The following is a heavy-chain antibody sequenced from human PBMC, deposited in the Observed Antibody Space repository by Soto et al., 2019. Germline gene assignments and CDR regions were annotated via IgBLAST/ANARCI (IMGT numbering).Heavy chain of an antibody. CDR2: MSGNGGRI. CDR1: GFTFSNYA. D-gene: IGHD2-8*02. Sequence: EVQLLESGGGLVQPGGSLRLSCAVSGFTFSNYAMTLVRQAPGKGLEWVSVMSGNGGRILYADSVKGRFTISRDNSKNTLYLKMNSLSLEDTAVYYCVKDPVSGGTGGAWFDYWGQGTLVTVSS. J-gene: IGHJ4*02. V-gene: IGHV3-23*01. CDR3: VKDPVSGGTGGAWFDY.